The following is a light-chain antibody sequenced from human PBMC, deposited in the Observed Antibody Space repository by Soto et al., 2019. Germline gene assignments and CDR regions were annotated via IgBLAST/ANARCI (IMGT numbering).Light chain of an antibody. CDR2: GNS. Sequence: QSVLTQPPSVSGAPGQRVTISCTGSRSNIGADYDVHWYQQLPGTAPKLLIYGNSNRPSGVPDRFSGSKSGTSASLAITGLQAEDEADYYCQSYDSSLSGWVFGTGTRSPS. V-gene: IGLV1-40*01. CDR3: QSYDSSLSGWV. J-gene: IGLJ1*01. CDR1: RSNIGADYD.